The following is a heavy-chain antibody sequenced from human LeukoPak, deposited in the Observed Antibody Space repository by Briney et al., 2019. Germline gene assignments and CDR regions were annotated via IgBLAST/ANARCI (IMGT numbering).Heavy chain of an antibody. CDR3: ARETVVATPRAMVPLFDY. Sequence: PSQTLSLTCAVSGGSISSGGYYWSWIRQHPGKGLEWIGYIYYSGSTYYNPSLKSRVTISVDTSKNQFSLKLSSVTAADTAVYYCARETVVATPRAMVPLFDYWGQGTLVTVSS. J-gene: IGHJ4*02. V-gene: IGHV4-31*11. CDR2: IYYSGST. D-gene: IGHD5-12*01. CDR1: GGSISSGGYY.